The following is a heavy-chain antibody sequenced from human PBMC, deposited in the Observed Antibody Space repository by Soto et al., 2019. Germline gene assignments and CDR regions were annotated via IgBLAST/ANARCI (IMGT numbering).Heavy chain of an antibody. CDR1: GFTISDYS. J-gene: IGHJ6*02. Sequence: GGSLRLSCVASGFTISDYSMLWVRQAPGKGLEWISFFGNGNNIFYADSVKGRFTISRDNSKNTLYLQMNSLRAEDTAVYYCAKGAIVVVVAAYYYGMDVWGQGTTVTVSS. CDR3: AKGAIVVVVAAYYYGMDV. CDR2: FGNGNNI. D-gene: IGHD2-15*01. V-gene: IGHV3-23*01.